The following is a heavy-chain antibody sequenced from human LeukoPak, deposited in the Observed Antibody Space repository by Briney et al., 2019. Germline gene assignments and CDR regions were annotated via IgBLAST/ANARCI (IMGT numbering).Heavy chain of an antibody. Sequence: PSETLSLTCAVYGGSFSGYYWSWIRQPPGKGLEWIGEINHSGSTNYNPSLKSRVTISVDTSKNQFSLKLSSVTAADTAVYYCARYYDFWSGPRFDYWGQGTLVTVSS. CDR3: ARYYDFWSGPRFDY. CDR1: GGSFSGYY. V-gene: IGHV4-34*01. CDR2: INHSGST. D-gene: IGHD3-3*01. J-gene: IGHJ4*02.